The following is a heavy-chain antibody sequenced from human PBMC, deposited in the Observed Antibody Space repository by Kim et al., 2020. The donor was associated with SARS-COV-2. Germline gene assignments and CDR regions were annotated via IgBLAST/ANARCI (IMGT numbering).Heavy chain of an antibody. CDR3: ARGPVDPKDGWYFAV. D-gene: IGHD2-15*01. Sequence: GGSLRLSCAASGFSFSSYGMHWVRQAPGKGLEWVAYISYDGSDKFYADSVKGRFTISRDNSNNTLSLQTNSLRAEDTAVFSCARGPVDPKDGWYFAVWGRGTLVT. CDR1: GFSFSSYG. CDR2: ISYDGSDK. J-gene: IGHJ2*01. V-gene: IGHV3-33*01.